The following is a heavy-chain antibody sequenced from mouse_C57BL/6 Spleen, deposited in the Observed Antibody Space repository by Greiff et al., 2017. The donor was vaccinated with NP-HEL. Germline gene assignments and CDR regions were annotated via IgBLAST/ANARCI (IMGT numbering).Heavy chain of an antibody. CDR1: GYAFSSYW. V-gene: IGHV1-80*01. Sequence: QVQLKQSGAELVKPGASVKISCKASGYAFSSYWMNWVKQRPGKGLEWIGQINPGDGDTNYNGKFKGKATLTADKSSSTAYMQLSSLTSEDSAVYFCARGGLLRYPDYWGQGTTLTVSS. CDR2: INPGDGDT. J-gene: IGHJ2*01. D-gene: IGHD1-1*01. CDR3: ARGGLLRYPDY.